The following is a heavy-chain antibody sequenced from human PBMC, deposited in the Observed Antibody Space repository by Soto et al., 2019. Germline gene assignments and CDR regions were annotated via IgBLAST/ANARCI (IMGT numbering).Heavy chain of an antibody. CDR2: IDSAGDA. J-gene: IGHJ5*02. D-gene: IGHD3-10*01. CDR3: GRGGIRGVRWNWFDT. V-gene: IGHV3-13*01. Sequence: EVQLVESGGGLVQPGGSLRLSCAASGFTFSSHDMHWVRQVTGKGLEWVSGIDSAGDAKYPAAVKGRFTISRENAKNSLHFQKKSMGAGDTAVYYCGRGGIRGVRWNWFDTWGQGTLVTVSS. CDR1: GFTFSSHD.